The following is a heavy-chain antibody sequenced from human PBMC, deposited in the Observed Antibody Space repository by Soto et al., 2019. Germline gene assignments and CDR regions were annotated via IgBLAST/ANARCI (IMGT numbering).Heavy chain of an antibody. CDR3: AKSQSRYCSGGSCYSDTPVPSAFSYGFHY. Sequence: PGGSLRLSCAASGFTFSSYAMSWVRQAPGKGLEWVSAISGSGGSTYYADSVKGRLTISRDNSKNTLYLQMNSLRAEDTAVYYCAKSQSRYCSGGSCYSDTPVPSAFSYGFHYWGQGTLVTVSS. D-gene: IGHD2-15*01. V-gene: IGHV3-23*01. CDR2: ISGSGGST. J-gene: IGHJ4*02. CDR1: GFTFSSYA.